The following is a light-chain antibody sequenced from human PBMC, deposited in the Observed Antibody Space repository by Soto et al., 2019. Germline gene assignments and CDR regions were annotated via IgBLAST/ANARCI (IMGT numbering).Light chain of an antibody. CDR3: QQYQNWPWT. Sequence: IALTQSPATLSLSPGEGATLSCRASQSVRSNLAWYQQKPGQAPRLLIFGASTRATGLPARFTGGGSETDFTLNISSLQSEDRAVYYCQQYQNWPWTFGHETKVEIK. V-gene: IGKV3-15*01. J-gene: IGKJ1*01. CDR1: QSVRSN. CDR2: GAS.